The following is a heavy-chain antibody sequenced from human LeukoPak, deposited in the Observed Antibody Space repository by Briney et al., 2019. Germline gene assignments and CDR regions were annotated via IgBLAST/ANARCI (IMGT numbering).Heavy chain of an antibody. J-gene: IGHJ6*03. CDR3: ASGPGYSSSWYGVHYYYYYYMDV. V-gene: IGHV1-69*13. Sequence: GASVKVSCKASGGTFSSYAISWVRQAPGQGLEWMGGIIPIFGTANYAQKFQGRVTITADESTSTAYMELSSLRSEDTAVYYCASGPGYSSSWYGVHYYYYYYMDVWGKGTTVTVSS. CDR2: IIPIFGTA. D-gene: IGHD6-13*01. CDR1: GGTFSSYA.